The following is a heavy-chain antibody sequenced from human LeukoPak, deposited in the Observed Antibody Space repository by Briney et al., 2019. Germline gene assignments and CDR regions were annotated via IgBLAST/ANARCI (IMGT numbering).Heavy chain of an antibody. CDR2: IYSGGST. CDR3: ARVRYDSSGFYYDY. CDR1: GFTVSSNY. D-gene: IGHD3-22*01. V-gene: IGHV3-53*01. J-gene: IGHJ4*02. Sequence: PGGSLRLSCAASGFTVSSNYMSWVRQAPGKGLEWVSVIYSGGSTYYADSVKGRFTISRDNSKSTLYIQMNSLRAEDTATYYCARVRYDSSGFYYDYWGQGTLVTVSS.